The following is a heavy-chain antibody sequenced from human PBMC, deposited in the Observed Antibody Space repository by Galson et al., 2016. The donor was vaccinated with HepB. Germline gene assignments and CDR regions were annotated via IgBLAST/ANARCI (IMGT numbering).Heavy chain of an antibody. D-gene: IGHD6-19*01. V-gene: IGHV4-34*01. J-gene: IGHJ4*02. CDR1: GGSFSDYY. CDR2: ISYSGST. Sequence: SETLSLTCAVYGGSFSDYYWSWIRQPPGKGLEWIGEISYSGSTNYNPSLKSRVTISVDTSKKHFSLKLSSVTAADTAVYYCARVVSSWLPRYFDYWGQGTLVTVSS. CDR3: ARVVSSWLPRYFDY.